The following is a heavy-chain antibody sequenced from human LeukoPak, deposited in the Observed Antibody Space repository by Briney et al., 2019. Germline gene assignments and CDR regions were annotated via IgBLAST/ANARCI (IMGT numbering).Heavy chain of an antibody. V-gene: IGHV4-34*01. Sequence: SETLSLTCAVYGGSFSGYYWSWIRQPPGKGLEWIEEINHSGSTNYNPSLKSRVTISVDTSKNQFSLKLSSVTAADTAVYYCARAPFNPWGQGTLVTVSS. CDR3: ARAPFNP. CDR1: GGSFSGYY. CDR2: INHSGST. J-gene: IGHJ5*02.